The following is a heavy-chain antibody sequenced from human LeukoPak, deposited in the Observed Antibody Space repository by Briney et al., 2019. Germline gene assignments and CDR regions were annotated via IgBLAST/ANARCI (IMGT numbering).Heavy chain of an antibody. V-gene: IGHV4-34*01. J-gene: IGHJ4*02. CDR1: GGSFSGYY. Sequence: PSETLSLTCAVYGGSFSGYYWSWIRQPPGKGLEWIGEINHSGSTNYNPSLKSRVTISVDTSKNQSSLKLSSVTAADTAVYYCAVTRWLRTFDYWGQGTLVTVSS. CDR3: AVTRWLRTFDY. D-gene: IGHD5-24*01. CDR2: INHSGST.